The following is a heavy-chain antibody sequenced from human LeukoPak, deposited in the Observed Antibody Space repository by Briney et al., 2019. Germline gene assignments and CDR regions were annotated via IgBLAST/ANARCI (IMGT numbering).Heavy chain of an antibody. CDR2: MNPDGSGK. D-gene: IGHD3-10*01. Sequence: PGGSLRLSCVASGFTFSGSWVTWVRQAPGKGLEWVANMNPDGSGKYYVDSVKGRFTVSRDNAKNSVYLQMNSLRAEDTAVYYCGRDPAWGVIDLWGQGTLVTVSS. V-gene: IGHV3-7*01. CDR1: GFTFSGSW. CDR3: GRDPAWGVIDL. J-gene: IGHJ4*02.